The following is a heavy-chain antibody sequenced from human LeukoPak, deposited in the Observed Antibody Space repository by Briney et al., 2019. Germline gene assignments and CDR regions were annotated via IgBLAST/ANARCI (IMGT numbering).Heavy chain of an antibody. CDR2: ISGSGGST. D-gene: IGHD2-15*01. CDR1: GFTFSSYA. V-gene: IGHV3-23*01. J-gene: IGHJ4*02. Sequence: PGGSLRLSCAASGFTFSSYAMSWVRQAPGKGLEWVSAISGSGGSTYYADSVKGRFTISRDNSKNTLYLRMNSLRAEDTAVYYCARQLGYCSDGSCYFDYWGQGTLVTVSS. CDR3: ARQLGYCSDGSCYFDY.